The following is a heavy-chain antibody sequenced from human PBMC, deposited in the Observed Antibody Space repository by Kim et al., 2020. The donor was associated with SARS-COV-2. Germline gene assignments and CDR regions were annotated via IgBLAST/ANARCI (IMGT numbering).Heavy chain of an antibody. J-gene: IGHJ4*02. V-gene: IGHV5-51*01. CDR1: GYSFTSYW. CDR3: ARQTAGYSSGWAQGNFDY. Sequence: GESLKISCNGSGYSFTSYWIGWVRQMPGKGLEWMGIIYPGDSDTRYSPSFQGQVTISADKSISTAYLQWSSLKASDTAMYYCARQTAGYSSGWAQGNFDYWGQGTLVTVSS. D-gene: IGHD6-19*01. CDR2: IYPGDSDT.